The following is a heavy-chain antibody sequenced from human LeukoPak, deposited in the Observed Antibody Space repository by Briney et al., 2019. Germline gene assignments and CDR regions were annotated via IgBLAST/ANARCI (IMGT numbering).Heavy chain of an antibody. Sequence: SETLSLTCTVSGGSISSYYWSWIRQPAGKGLEWIGRIYTSGSTNYNPSLKSRGTMSVDTSKNQFSLKLSSVTAADTAVYYCARDQNDYGDYREDYYFDYWGQGTLVTVSS. CDR1: GGSISSYY. CDR3: ARDQNDYGDYREDYYFDY. D-gene: IGHD4-17*01. CDR2: IYTSGST. V-gene: IGHV4-4*07. J-gene: IGHJ4*02.